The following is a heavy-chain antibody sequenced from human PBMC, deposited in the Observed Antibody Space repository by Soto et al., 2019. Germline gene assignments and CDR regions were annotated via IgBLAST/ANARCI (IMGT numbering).Heavy chain of an antibody. V-gene: IGHV3-11*01. CDR3: ARDHQLSAVAGVDY. J-gene: IGHJ4*02. D-gene: IGHD6-19*01. Sequence: GGSLRLSCAASGFTFSDYYMSWIRQAPGKGLEWVSYITSSGSTIYYADSVKGRFTISRDNARNSLYLQMNSLRAEDTAVYYCARDHQLSAVAGVDYWGQGTLVTVSS. CDR2: ITSSGSTI. CDR1: GFTFSDYY.